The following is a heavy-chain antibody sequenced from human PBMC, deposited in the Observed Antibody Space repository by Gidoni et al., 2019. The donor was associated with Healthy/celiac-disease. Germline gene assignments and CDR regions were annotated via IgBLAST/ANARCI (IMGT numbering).Heavy chain of an antibody. CDR1: GFTFSSYA. D-gene: IGHD6-13*01. CDR2: ISDDGSNK. CDR3: AYSSPLGYYYYGMDV. V-gene: IGHV3-30*01. Sequence: QVQLVESGGGVVQPGRSLRLSCAASGFTFSSYAMHWVRQAPGKGLEWVAVISDDGSNKYYADSVKGRFTISRDNSKNTLYLQMNSLRAEDTAVYYCAYSSPLGYYYYGMDVWGQGTTVTVSS. J-gene: IGHJ6*02.